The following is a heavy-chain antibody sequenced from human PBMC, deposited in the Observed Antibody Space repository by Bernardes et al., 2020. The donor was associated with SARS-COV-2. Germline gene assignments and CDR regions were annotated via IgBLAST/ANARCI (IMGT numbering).Heavy chain of an antibody. CDR3: ARDHLGPNRGMDV. Sequence: SETLSLTCAVSGGSISSSNWWSWVRQPPGKGLEWIGEIYHSGSTNYNPSLKSRVTISVDKSKNQFSLKLSSVTAADTAVYYCARDHLGPNRGMDVWGQGTTVTVSS. D-gene: IGHD7-27*01. J-gene: IGHJ6*02. CDR1: GGSISSSNW. CDR2: IYHSGST. V-gene: IGHV4-4*02.